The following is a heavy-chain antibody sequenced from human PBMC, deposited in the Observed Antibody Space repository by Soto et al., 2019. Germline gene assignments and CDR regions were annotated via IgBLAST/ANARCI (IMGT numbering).Heavy chain of an antibody. Sequence: QVQLVESGGGVVQPGRSLRLSCEASGFPFSSYAMHWVGQAQGKGLGWVAVISYDGSNKYYADSVKGRFTISRDNSKNTLYLQMNSLRAEDTAVYYCAKDHGYGDYSRYDYWGQGTLVTVSS. CDR3: AKDHGYGDYSRYDY. V-gene: IGHV3-30*18. J-gene: IGHJ4*02. CDR1: GFPFSSYA. D-gene: IGHD4-17*01. CDR2: ISYDGSNK.